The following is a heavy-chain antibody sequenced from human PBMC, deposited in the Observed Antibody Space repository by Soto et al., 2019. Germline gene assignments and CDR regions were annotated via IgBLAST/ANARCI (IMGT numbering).Heavy chain of an antibody. Sequence: QVQLQQWGAGLLKPSETLSLTCAVYGGSFSGYYWSWIRQPPGKGLEWIGEINHSGSTNYNPSLTSRVTISVDTSKNQFSLKLSSVTAADTAVYYCARFSSSWSPYPYYYYYGMDVWGQGTTVTVSS. CDR2: INHSGST. V-gene: IGHV4-34*01. D-gene: IGHD6-13*01. CDR1: GGSFSGYY. J-gene: IGHJ6*02. CDR3: ARFSSSWSPYPYYYYYGMDV.